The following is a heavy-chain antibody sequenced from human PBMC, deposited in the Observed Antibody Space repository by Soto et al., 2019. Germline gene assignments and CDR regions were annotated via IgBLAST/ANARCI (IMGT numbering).Heavy chain of an antibody. Sequence: PSETLSLTCAVSGYSISTGFNWGWIRQPPGKGLEWIGSIYHSGSTYYNLSLKSRVTISADTSKNQISLKLISVTAADTAMYYCDRDWGTGFYQFDPWGQGTLVTVSS. CDR1: GYSISTGFN. V-gene: IGHV4-38-2*02. J-gene: IGHJ5*02. D-gene: IGHD1-1*01. CDR3: DRDWGTGFYQFDP. CDR2: IYHSGST.